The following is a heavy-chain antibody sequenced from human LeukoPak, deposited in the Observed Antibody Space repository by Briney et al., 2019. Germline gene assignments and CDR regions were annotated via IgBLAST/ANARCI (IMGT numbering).Heavy chain of an antibody. V-gene: IGHV3-74*01. Sequence: GGSLRLSCAASGFTFSSYWMHWVRQAPGKGLVWVSRINTDGSSTSYADSVKGRFTISRDNAKNTLYLQMNSLRAEDTAVYYCARNVRQQLVPGWFDPWGQGTLVTVSS. J-gene: IGHJ5*02. CDR2: INTDGSST. CDR1: GFTFSSYW. CDR3: ARNVRQQLVPGWFDP. D-gene: IGHD6-13*01.